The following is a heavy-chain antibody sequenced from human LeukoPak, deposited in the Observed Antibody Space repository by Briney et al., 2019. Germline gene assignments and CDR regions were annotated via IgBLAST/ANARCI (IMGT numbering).Heavy chain of an antibody. CDR2: ISYDGSNK. CDR3: ARPGASYAFDI. D-gene: IGHD2-8*02. CDR1: GLTFSYQA. J-gene: IGHJ3*02. V-gene: IGHV3-30*04. Sequence: GGSLRLSCAASGLTFSYQAMHWVRQAPGQGLEWVAVISYDGSNKYYADSVKGRFTISRDNSKNTLYLQMNSLRAEDTAVYYCARPGASYAFDIWGQGTMVTVSS.